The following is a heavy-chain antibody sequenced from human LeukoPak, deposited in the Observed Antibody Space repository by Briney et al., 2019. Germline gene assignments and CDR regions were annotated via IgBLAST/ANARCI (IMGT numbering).Heavy chain of an antibody. CDR3: AREKYYVYFDY. Sequence: SETLSLTCAVSGGSISSSNWWSWVRQPPGKGLEWIGEIYHSGSTNYNPSLKCRVTISVDKSKNQFSLKLSSVTAADTAVYYCAREKYYVYFDYWGQGTLVTVSS. CDR2: IYHSGST. J-gene: IGHJ4*02. D-gene: IGHD3-10*02. CDR1: GGSISSSNW. V-gene: IGHV4-4*02.